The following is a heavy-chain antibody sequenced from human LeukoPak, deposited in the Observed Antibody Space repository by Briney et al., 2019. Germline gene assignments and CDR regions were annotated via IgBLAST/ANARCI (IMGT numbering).Heavy chain of an antibody. V-gene: IGHV3-23*01. CDR1: GFSVSDSQ. D-gene: IGHD6-19*01. CDR2: ISGSGGRT. J-gene: IGHJ1*01. CDR3: ARVGWIGVAVAGEYFQH. Sequence: GGPRRLSGAAPGFSVSDSQMEWVRQAPGKGLEWVSAISGSGGRTYHAGPVKGRFTIARDNSKNAPYLQMNSLRAEYTAVCYCARVGWIGVAVAGEYFQHWGQGSLVSVSS.